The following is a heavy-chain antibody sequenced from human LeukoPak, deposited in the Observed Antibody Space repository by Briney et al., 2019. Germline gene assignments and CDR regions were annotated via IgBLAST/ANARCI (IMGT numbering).Heavy chain of an antibody. CDR2: IYPGDSSA. V-gene: IGHV5-51*01. J-gene: IGHJ4*02. Sequence: GESLKISCKGSGYIFTTYWIGWVRQMPGKGLEWMGIIYPGDSSARYSPSFQGHVTVSVDKSINTAYLQWSSLQASDTAIYYCARELWGNLDLWGQGTLVTVSS. CDR1: GYIFTTYW. D-gene: IGHD7-27*01. CDR3: ARELWGNLDL.